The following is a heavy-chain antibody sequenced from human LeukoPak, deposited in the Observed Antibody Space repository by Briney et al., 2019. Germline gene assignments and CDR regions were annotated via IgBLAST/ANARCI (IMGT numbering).Heavy chain of an antibody. J-gene: IGHJ4*02. CDR1: GDSISSYY. V-gene: IGHV4-59*08. CDR2: IYYSETT. Sequence: SSETLSLTCTVSGDSISSYYWSWIRQPPGKGLEWVGYIYYSETTNYNPSLKSRVTISVDTSKNQFSLKLSSVTAADTAVYYCARGTSGYYYASDYWGQGTPVTVSS. D-gene: IGHD3-22*01. CDR3: ARGTSGYYYASDY.